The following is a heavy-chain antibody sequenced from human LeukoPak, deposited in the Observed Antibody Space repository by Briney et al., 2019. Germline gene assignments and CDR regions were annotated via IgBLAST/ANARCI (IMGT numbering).Heavy chain of an antibody. D-gene: IGHD6-13*01. J-gene: IGHJ4*02. CDR2: IRYDGSNK. V-gene: IGHV3-30*02. CDR3: ARGAAAGGAIFDY. Sequence: GGSLRLSCAASGFTFSSYGMHWVRQAPGKGLEWVAFIRYDGSNKYYADSVKGRFTISRDTTSRDKAKNTLYLQMNSLSPEDTAVYYCARGAAAGGAIFDYWGQGTLVSVSS. CDR1: GFTFSSYG.